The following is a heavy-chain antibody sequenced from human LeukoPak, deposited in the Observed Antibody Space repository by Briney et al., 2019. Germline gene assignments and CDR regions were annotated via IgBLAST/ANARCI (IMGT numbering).Heavy chain of an antibody. CDR3: ARQCSGGSCYSGVFDI. Sequence: ASETLSLTCTVSGGSISSSSYYWGWVRQPPGKGLEWIGSIYYSGSTYYNPSLKSRVTISVDTSTNQFSLRLTSVTAADTAVYYCARQCSGGSCYSGVFDIWGQGTMVTVSS. CDR2: IYYSGST. D-gene: IGHD2-15*01. V-gene: IGHV4-39*01. CDR1: GGSISSSSYY. J-gene: IGHJ3*02.